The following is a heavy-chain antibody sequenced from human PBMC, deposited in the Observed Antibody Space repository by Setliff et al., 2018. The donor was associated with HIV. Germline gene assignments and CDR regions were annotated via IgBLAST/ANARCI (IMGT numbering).Heavy chain of an antibody. J-gene: IGHJ4*02. CDR1: GGSISSSSNY. V-gene: IGHV4-39*07. CDR3: ARLEKLDDISYFDY. Sequence: PSETLSLTCTVSGGSISSSSNYWGWIRQPPGKGLEWIGYISSRGSTYYNPSLKSRITMSVDTSQNQVSLKLSSVTAAGTAVYFCARLEKLDDISYFDYWGQGTLVTVSS. D-gene: IGHD3-3*02. CDR2: ISSRGST.